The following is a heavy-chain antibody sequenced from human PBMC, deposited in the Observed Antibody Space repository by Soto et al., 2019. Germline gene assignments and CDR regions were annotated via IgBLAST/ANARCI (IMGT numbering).Heavy chain of an antibody. J-gene: IGHJ6*02. CDR3: ARAYCGGDCYSPYYYYYGMDV. CDR1: GGSISSYY. V-gene: IGHV4-59*01. Sequence: QVQLQESGPGLVKPSETLSLTCTVSGGSISSYYWSWIRQPPGKGLEWIGYIYYSGSTNYNPSLKSRVTISVDTSKNQFSLKLSSVTAADTAVYYCARAYCGGDCYSPYYYYYGMDVWGQGTTVTVSS. CDR2: IYYSGST. D-gene: IGHD2-21*02.